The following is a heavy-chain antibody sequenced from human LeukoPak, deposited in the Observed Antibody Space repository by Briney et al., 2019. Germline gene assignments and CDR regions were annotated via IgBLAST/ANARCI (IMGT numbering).Heavy chain of an antibody. J-gene: IGHJ4*02. CDR3: ARAVAGTTEIDY. V-gene: IGHV1-2*02. CDR1: GYTFTGYY. Sequence: ASVKVSCKASGYTFTGYYMHWVRQAPGQGLEWMGWNNPNSGGTNYAQKFQGRVTMTRDTSISTAYMELSRLRSDDTAVYYCARAVAGTTEIDYWGQGTLVTVSS. CDR2: NNPNSGGT. D-gene: IGHD6-19*01.